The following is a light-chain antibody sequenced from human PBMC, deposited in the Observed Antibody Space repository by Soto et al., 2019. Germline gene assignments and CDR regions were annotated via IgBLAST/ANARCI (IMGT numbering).Light chain of an antibody. CDR3: SSYASSSSYA. V-gene: IGLV2-14*01. CDR1: SSDVGGYNH. J-gene: IGLJ1*01. CDR2: EVR. Sequence: QSVLTQPASVSGSPGQSITISCTGTSSDVGGYNHVSWYQQHPGKAPKLIIFEVRNRPSGVSDRFSASKSGNTASLTISGLHTEDEAVYYCSSYASSSSYAFGTGTKLTVL.